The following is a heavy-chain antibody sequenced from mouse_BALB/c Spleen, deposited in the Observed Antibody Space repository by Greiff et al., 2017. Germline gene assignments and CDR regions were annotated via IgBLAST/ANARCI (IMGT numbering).Heavy chain of an antibody. CDR3: ARTPPNYYAMDY. Sequence: EVKLMESGGGLVKPGGSLKLSCAASGFTFSDYYMYWVRQTPEKRLEWVATISDGGSYTYSPDSVKGRFTISRDNAKNNLYLQMSSLKSEDTAMYYCARTPPNYYAMDYWGQGTSVTVSS. CDR1: GFTFSDYY. J-gene: IGHJ4*01. CDR2: ISDGGSYT. V-gene: IGHV5-4*02.